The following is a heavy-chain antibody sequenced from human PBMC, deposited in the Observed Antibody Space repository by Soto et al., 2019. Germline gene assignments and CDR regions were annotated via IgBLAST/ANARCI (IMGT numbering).Heavy chain of an antibody. J-gene: IGHJ6*02. D-gene: IGHD3-3*01. V-gene: IGHV4-30-4*01. CDR1: GGSISSGDYY. CDR3: AGGVLEWLSGMDV. CDR2: IYYSGST. Sequence: QVQLQESGPGLVKPSQTLSLTCTVSGGSISSGDYYWSWIRQPPGKGLEWIGYIYYSGSTYYNPYLKSRLTISVDTTKNQSSLKLRTVTAADTAVYYCAGGVLEWLSGMDVWGQGTTVTVSS.